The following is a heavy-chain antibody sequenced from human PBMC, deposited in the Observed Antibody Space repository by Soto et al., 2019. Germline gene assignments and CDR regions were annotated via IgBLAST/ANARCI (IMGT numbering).Heavy chain of an antibody. J-gene: IGHJ5*02. CDR2: IYYSGST. D-gene: IGHD3-22*01. CDR3: ARDSGSDDSSGYYPNWFDT. CDR1: GGSISSGDYY. Sequence: SETLSLTCTVSGGSISSGDYYWSWIRQPPGKGLEWIGYIYYSGSTYYNPSLKSRVTISVDTSKNQFSLKLSSVTAADTAVYYCARDSGSDDSSGYYPNWFDTWGQGTLVTVSS. V-gene: IGHV4-30-4*01.